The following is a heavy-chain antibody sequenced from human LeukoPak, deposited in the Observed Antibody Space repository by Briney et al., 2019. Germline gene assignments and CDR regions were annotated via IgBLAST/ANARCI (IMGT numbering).Heavy chain of an antibody. CDR2: ISYDGSNK. V-gene: IGHV3-30-3*01. D-gene: IGHD5-24*01. CDR3: ARDARDGYISFWDY. J-gene: IGHJ4*02. CDR1: GFTFSSYA. Sequence: GRSLRLSCAASGFTFSSYAMHWVRQAPGKGLEWVAVISYDGSNKYYADSMKGRFTISRDNSKNTLYLQMNSLRAEDTAVYYCARDARDGYISFWDYWGQGTLVTVSS.